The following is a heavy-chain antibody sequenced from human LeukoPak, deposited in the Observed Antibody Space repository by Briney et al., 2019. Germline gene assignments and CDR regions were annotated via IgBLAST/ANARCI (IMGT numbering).Heavy chain of an antibody. CDR3: ARDGDSGSYGWSDP. J-gene: IGHJ5*02. V-gene: IGHV4-59*01. D-gene: IGHD1-26*01. CDR2: FSYTGST. Sequence: SETLSLTRTVSGGSISTNYWSWIRQPPGKGLEWIGYFSYTGSTNYNPSLKSRVTISVNTSKNQFSLKLSSVTAADTAVYYCARDGDSGSYGWSDPWGQGTLVTVSS. CDR1: GGSISTNY.